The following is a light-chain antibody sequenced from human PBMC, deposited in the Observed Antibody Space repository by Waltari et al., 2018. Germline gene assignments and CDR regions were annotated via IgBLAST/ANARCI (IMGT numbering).Light chain of an antibody. CDR3: QKGNSNPYI. Sequence: DIQMSQSPSSLSASVGDRVTITCRTSEGISNYLNWYQQKPGRAPKLLIYYADTLASGVPSRFSGSGSGTEFSLTINSLQPEDFATYYCQKGNSNPYIFAQGTKVDI. CDR1: EGISNY. V-gene: IGKV1-17*01. CDR2: YAD. J-gene: IGKJ2*01.